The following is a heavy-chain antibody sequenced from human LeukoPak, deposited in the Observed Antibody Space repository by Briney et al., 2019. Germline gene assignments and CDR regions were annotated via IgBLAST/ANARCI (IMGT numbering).Heavy chain of an antibody. CDR2: IHYSGNT. Sequence: SETQSLTCDVSGGSVSGHYWSWIRQPPGKGLEWIGYIHYSGNTNYNSSLRSRVTLSVDTSKNQLSLKLSSVTPADTAVYYCARDPSGYDYYFDYWGQGTLVTVSS. CDR3: ARDPSGYDYYFDY. D-gene: IGHD5-12*01. CDR1: GGSVSGHY. J-gene: IGHJ4*02. V-gene: IGHV4-59*02.